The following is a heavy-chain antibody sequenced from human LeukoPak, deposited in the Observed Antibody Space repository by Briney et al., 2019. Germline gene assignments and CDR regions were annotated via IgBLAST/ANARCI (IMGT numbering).Heavy chain of an antibody. J-gene: IGHJ6*02. D-gene: IGHD6-13*01. CDR3: ARRMQLARPPYYYYGMDV. V-gene: IGHV3-33*01. Sequence: GGSLRLSCAASGFTFSSYGMHWARQAPGKGLEWVAVIWYDGSNKYYADSVKGRFTISRDNSKNTLYLQMNSLRAEDTAVYYCARRMQLARPPYYYYGMDVWGQGTTVTVSS. CDR2: IWYDGSNK. CDR1: GFTFSSYG.